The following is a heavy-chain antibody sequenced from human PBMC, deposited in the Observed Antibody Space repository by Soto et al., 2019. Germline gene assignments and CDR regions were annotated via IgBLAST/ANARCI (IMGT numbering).Heavy chain of an antibody. D-gene: IGHD3-3*01. CDR1: GFSFDDFA. Sequence: QLVESGGGLVQPGGSLRLSCVASGFSFDDFAMHWVRQAPGKGLEWISGITWNSVSTGYANSVKGRFTVSRDNAKNSLYLQMSSLTTEDTALYFCAKERVRFLDAWGQGTLVTVSS. CDR2: ITWNSVST. V-gene: IGHV3-9*01. CDR3: AKERVRFLDA. J-gene: IGHJ5*02.